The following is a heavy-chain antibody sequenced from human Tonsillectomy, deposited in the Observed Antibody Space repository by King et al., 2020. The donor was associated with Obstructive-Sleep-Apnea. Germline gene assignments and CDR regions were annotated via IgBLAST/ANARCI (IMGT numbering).Heavy chain of an antibody. J-gene: IGHJ4*02. V-gene: IGHV3-9*01. D-gene: IGHD3-10*01. CDR1: GFTFDDYA. CDR2: ISWNSGKI. Sequence: VQLVESGGGLVQPGRSLRLSCAASGFTFDDYAMHWVRQAPGKGLEWVSGISWNSGKIGYADSVKGRFTISRDNAKNSLYLQMNSLRAEDTALYYCAKSREPFAGIIGWGQGTLVTVSS. CDR3: AKSREPFAGIIG.